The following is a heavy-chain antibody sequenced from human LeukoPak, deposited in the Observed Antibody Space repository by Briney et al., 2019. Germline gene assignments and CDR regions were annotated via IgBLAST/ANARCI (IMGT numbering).Heavy chain of an antibody. D-gene: IGHD3-22*01. V-gene: IGHV4-4*02. CDR2: IYHSGST. CDR1: GGSISSSNW. J-gene: IGHJ3*02. Sequence: PSGTLSLTCAVSGGSISSSNWWSWDRQPPGKGLEWIGEIYHSGSTNYNPSLKSRVTISVDKSKNQFSLKLSSVTAADTAVYYCARGLYYYDSSGSMNGLGAFDIWGQGTMVTVSS. CDR3: ARGLYYYDSSGSMNGLGAFDI.